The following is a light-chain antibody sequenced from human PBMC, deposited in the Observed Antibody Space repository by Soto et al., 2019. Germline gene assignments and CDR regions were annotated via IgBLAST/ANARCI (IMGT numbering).Light chain of an antibody. CDR3: QQRSNWPIT. Sequence: EIVLTQSPATLSLSPGERATLSCGAIQSVSSSYLAWYQQKPGQAPRLXIYDASSRPTDIPARFSGSGSGTDFTLTISSLEPEDFEIYYCQQRSNWPITFGQGTRLEIK. V-gene: IGKV3D-20*02. CDR2: DAS. J-gene: IGKJ5*01. CDR1: QSVSSSY.